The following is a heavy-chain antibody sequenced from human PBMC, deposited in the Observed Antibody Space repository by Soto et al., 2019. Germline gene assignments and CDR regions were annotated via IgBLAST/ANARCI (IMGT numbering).Heavy chain of an antibody. CDR2: ITHSGGT. CDR3: ARGRRKHQLVRPPYYFEY. D-gene: IGHD6-13*01. CDR1: GGSFSGYY. V-gene: IGHV4-34*01. Sequence: PSETLSLTCAAYGGSFSGYYWSWIRQPPGKGLKWIGEITHSGGTNYNPSLKSRVTISVDTSKNQFSLKLNSVTAADTAVYYCARGRRKHQLVRPPYYFEYWGQGTLVTVS. J-gene: IGHJ4*02.